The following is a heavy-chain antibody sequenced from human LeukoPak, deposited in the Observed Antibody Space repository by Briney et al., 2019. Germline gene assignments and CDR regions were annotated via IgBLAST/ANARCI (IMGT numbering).Heavy chain of an antibody. CDR3: AREGSYYYDSSGYYINYFDY. V-gene: IGHV1-46*01. J-gene: IGHJ4*02. CDR2: INPSGGST. D-gene: IGHD3-22*01. Sequence: GASVKVSCKASGYTFTSYDINWVRQAPGQGLEWMGIINPSGGSTSYAQKFQGRVTMTRDTSTSTVYMELSSLRSEDTAVYYCAREGSYYYDSSGYYINYFDYWGQGTLVTVSS. CDR1: GYTFTSYD.